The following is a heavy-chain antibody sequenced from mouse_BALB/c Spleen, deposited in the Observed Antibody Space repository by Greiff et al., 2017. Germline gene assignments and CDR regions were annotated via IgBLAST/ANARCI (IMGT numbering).Heavy chain of an antibody. CDR2: IDPENGDT. CDR3: NAWRGDY. Sequence: EVQLQQSGAELVRSGASVKLSCTASGFNINDYYMHWVKQRPEQGLEWIGWIDPENGDTEYAPKFQGKATMTADTSSNTAYLQLSSLTSEDTAVYYCNAWRGDYWGQGTSVTVSS. J-gene: IGHJ4*01. CDR1: GFNINDYY. V-gene: IGHV14-4*02.